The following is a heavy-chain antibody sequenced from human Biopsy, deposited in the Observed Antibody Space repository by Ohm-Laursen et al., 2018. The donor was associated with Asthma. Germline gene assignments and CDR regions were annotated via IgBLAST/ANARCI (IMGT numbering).Heavy chain of an antibody. D-gene: IGHD6-19*01. CDR3: ARESSVAGSSDFDY. Sequence: SLRLSCSASGFTFGSYGMHWVRQAPGKGLEWVAVIWYDGSNKYYADSVKGRFTISRDNSKNTLYLQMNSLRAGDTAVYYCARESSVAGSSDFDYWGQGTLVTVSS. CDR1: GFTFGSYG. J-gene: IGHJ4*02. V-gene: IGHV3-33*08. CDR2: IWYDGSNK.